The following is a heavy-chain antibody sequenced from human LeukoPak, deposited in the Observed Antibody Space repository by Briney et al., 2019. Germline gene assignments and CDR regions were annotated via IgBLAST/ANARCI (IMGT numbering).Heavy chain of an antibody. CDR3: AGGRGSYGLWDT. J-gene: IGHJ5*02. V-gene: IGHV3-74*01. CDR1: GITFSNYW. D-gene: IGHD3-16*01. CDR2: IKPDGGST. Sequence: GGSLRLSCAASGITFSNYWIHWVRQAPGKGLVWVSRIKPDGGSTNYADSVKGRFTISRDNAKNTVFLQVNSLRAEDTAVYYCAGGRGSYGLWDTWGQGTLVSVSS.